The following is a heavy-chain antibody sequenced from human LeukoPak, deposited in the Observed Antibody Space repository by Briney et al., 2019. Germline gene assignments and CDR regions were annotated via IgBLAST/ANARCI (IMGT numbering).Heavy chain of an antibody. V-gene: IGHV4-59*01. CDR3: ARALRQWLVGGFAY. CDR1: GGSISSYY. J-gene: IGHJ4*02. Sequence: KPSETLSLTCTVSGGSISSYYWSWIRQPPGKGLEWIGYIYYSGSTNYSPSLKSRVTISLDTSKNQFSLKLSSVTAADTAVYYCARALRQWLVGGFAYWGQGALVTVSS. D-gene: IGHD6-19*01. CDR2: IYYSGST.